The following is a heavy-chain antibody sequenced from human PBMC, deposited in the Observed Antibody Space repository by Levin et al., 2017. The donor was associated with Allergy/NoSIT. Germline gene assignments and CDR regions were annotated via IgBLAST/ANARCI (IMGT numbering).Heavy chain of an antibody. CDR2: ISYDGSNK. CDR3: AKEPNPVLRYFDDYWEDLLFPDY. J-gene: IGHJ4*02. V-gene: IGHV3-30*18. CDR1: GFTFSSYG. D-gene: IGHD3-9*01. Sequence: GGSLRLSCAASGFTFSSYGMHWVRQAPGKGLEWVAVISYDGSNKYYADSVKGRFTISRDNSKNTLYLQMNSLRAEDTAVYYCAKEPNPVLRYFDDYWEDLLFPDYWGQGTLVTVSS.